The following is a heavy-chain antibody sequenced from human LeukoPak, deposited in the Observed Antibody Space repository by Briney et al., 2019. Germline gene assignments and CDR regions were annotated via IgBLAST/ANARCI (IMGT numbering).Heavy chain of an antibody. V-gene: IGHV3-9*01. CDR2: ISWNSGSI. J-gene: IGHJ6*02. Sequence: PGRSLRLSCAASGFTFDDYAMHWVRHAPGKGLEWVSGISWNSGSIGYADSVKGRFTISRDNAKNSLYLQMNSLRAEDTALYYCAKDIPGHYYGMDVWGQGTTVTVSS. CDR1: GFTFDDYA. CDR3: AKDIPGHYYGMDV.